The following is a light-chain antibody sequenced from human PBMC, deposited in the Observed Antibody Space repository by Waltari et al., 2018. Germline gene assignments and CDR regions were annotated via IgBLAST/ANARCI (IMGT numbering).Light chain of an antibody. Sequence: QAAPTQPPSVSGSPGQSVTISCTGTSSDIGYYNAVSWYQQHPGKAPKLMCYEVSKRPSGVSDRFSGSKSGRTASLTISGLQAEDEADYDCSSYAGSNTYIFGAGTRLTVL. V-gene: IGLV2-11*01. J-gene: IGLJ1*01. CDR3: SSYAGSNTYI. CDR2: EVS. CDR1: SSDIGYYNA.